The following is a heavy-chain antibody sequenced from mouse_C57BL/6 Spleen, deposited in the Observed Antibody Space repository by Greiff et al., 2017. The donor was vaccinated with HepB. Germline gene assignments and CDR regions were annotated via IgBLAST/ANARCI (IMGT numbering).Heavy chain of an antibody. Sequence: EVQLVESGGDLVKPGGSLKLSCAASGFTFSSYGMSWVRQTPDKRLEWVATISSGGSYTYYPDSVKGRFTISRDNAKNTLYRQMSSLKSEDTAMYYCARQRITTVVPYFDYWGQGTTLTVSS. J-gene: IGHJ2*01. CDR2: ISSGGSYT. D-gene: IGHD1-1*01. CDR1: GFTFSSYG. V-gene: IGHV5-6*01. CDR3: ARQRITTVVPYFDY.